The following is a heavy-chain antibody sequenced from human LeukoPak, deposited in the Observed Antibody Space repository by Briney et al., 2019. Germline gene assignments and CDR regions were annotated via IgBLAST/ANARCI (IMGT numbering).Heavy chain of an antibody. J-gene: IGHJ4*02. D-gene: IGHD3-22*01. V-gene: IGHV4-38-2*02. CDR2: IYHSGST. CDR3: ARGQIYGSSGYYPV. CDR1: GYSISSGYY. Sequence: SETLSLTCTVSGYSISSGYYWGWIRQPPGKGLEWIGSIYHSGSTYYNPSLKSRVTISVDTSKNQFSLKLSSVTAADTAVYYCARGQIYGSSGYYPVWGQGTLVTVSS.